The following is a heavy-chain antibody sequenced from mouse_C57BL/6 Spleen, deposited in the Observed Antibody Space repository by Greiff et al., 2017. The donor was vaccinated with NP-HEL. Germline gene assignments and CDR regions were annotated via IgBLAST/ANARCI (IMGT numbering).Heavy chain of an antibody. D-gene: IGHD3-2*02. CDR3: TTGAQALNWYFDV. V-gene: IGHV1-5*01. CDR1: GYTFTSYW. Sequence: VQLQQSGTVLARPGASVKMSCKTSGYTFTSYWMHWVKQRPGQGLEWIGAIYPGNSDTSYNQKFKGKAKLTAVTSASTAYMELSSLTNEDSAVYYCTTGAQALNWYFDVWGTGTTVTVSS. J-gene: IGHJ1*03. CDR2: IYPGNSDT.